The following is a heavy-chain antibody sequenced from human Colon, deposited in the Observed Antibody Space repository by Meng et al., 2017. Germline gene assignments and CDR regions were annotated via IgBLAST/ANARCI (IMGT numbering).Heavy chain of an antibody. D-gene: IGHD3-22*01. J-gene: IGHJ4*02. CDR1: GFTFSSYT. V-gene: IGHV3-30*04. CDR2: ISYDSSVK. CDR3: ARDSPSGYYDSSGYDPTPPTLDY. Sequence: GESLKISCAASGFTFSSYTMHWVRQAPGKGLEWVAIISYDSSVKYYADSVKGRFTISRDSSKNTLYLQMNSLRAEDTAVYYCARDSPSGYYDSSGYDPTPPTLDYWGQGTVVTVSS.